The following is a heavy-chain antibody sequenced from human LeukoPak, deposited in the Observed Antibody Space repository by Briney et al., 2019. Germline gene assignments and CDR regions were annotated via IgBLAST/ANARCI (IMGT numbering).Heavy chain of an antibody. CDR2: IKQDGSEK. CDR1: GFTFSSYW. Sequence: GGSLRLSCAASGFTFSSYWMNWVRQAPGKGLEWVANIKQDGSEKYYVHSEEGRFTISSDNAKDSLYLQMHSLRAEDTAVYYCARVRYDILTGYPFDYWGQGTLVTVSS. CDR3: ARVRYDILTGYPFDY. J-gene: IGHJ4*02. V-gene: IGHV3-7*03. D-gene: IGHD3-9*01.